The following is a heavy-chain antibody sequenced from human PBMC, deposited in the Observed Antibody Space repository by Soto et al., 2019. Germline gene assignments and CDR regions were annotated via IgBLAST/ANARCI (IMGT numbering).Heavy chain of an antibody. Sequence: GGSLRLSCAASGFTFSDYYMSWIRQAPGKGLDWVSYISSSSSYTNCADSVKGRFTISRDNAKNSLYLQMNSLRAEDTAVYYCARVVHYYDSGSYYGPYFDYWGQGTLVTVSS. D-gene: IGHD3-10*01. CDR1: GFTFSDYY. CDR2: ISSSSSYT. CDR3: ARVVHYYDSGSYYGPYFDY. V-gene: IGHV3-11*05. J-gene: IGHJ4*02.